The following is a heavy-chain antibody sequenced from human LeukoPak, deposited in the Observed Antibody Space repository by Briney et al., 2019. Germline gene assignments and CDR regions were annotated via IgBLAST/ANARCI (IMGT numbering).Heavy chain of an antibody. Sequence: SETLSLTCTVSGYSITTGYFWAWIRQPPGKGLEWIASVSHSGTTYYNPSLKSRVTISVDTSKNQFSLKLSSVTAADTAVYYCAREGSSSPKLGTSSYNWFDPWGQGTLVTVSS. CDR1: GYSITTGYF. D-gene: IGHD6-13*01. V-gene: IGHV4-38-2*02. CDR3: AREGSSSPKLGTSSYNWFDP. CDR2: VSHSGTT. J-gene: IGHJ5*02.